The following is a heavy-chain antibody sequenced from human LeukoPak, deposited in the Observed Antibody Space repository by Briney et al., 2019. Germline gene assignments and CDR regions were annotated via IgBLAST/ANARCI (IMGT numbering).Heavy chain of an antibody. Sequence: SETLSLTCTVSGGSISSSSYYWGWIRQPPGKGLEWIGSIYYSGSTYYNPSLKSRVTITVDTSKNQFSLKLSSVTAADTAVYYCARVNYYGSGSYYKDPIMGPGTAALWYFDLWGRGTLVTVSS. CDR1: GGSISSSSYY. J-gene: IGHJ2*01. CDR2: IYYSGST. V-gene: IGHV4-39*07. D-gene: IGHD3-10*01. CDR3: ARVNYYGSGSYYKDPIMGPGTAALWYFDL.